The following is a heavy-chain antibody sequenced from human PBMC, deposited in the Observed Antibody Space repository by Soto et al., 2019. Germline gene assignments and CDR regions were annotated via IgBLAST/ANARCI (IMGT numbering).Heavy chain of an antibody. J-gene: IGHJ3*02. Sequence: QVRLVQSGAEVKKTGASVKVSCKASGYTFTKYGISWVRLVPGQGLEWMGWTSGDNGITNYAQNLQGRFTMTTDTSTSTAYMELRSLRSDDTAVYYCARAFWFGESSIWGQGTMVTVSS. CDR1: GYTFTKYG. D-gene: IGHD3-10*01. CDR2: TSGDNGIT. V-gene: IGHV1-18*01. CDR3: ARAFWFGESSI.